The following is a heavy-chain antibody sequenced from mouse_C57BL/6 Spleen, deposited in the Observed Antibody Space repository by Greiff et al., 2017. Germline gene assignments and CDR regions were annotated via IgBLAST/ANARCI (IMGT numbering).Heavy chain of an antibody. D-gene: IGHD3-3*01. Sequence: LQQSGAELVRPGASVKMSCKASGYTFTGYNMHWVKQNPRQGLEWIGAIYPGNGDTFYNQKFKGKATLTVDKSSSTAYMQLRSLTSEDSAVYFCTTGADFDYWGQGTTLTVSS. CDR3: TTGADFDY. V-gene: IGHV1-12*01. J-gene: IGHJ2*01. CDR1: GYTFTGYN. CDR2: IYPGNGDT.